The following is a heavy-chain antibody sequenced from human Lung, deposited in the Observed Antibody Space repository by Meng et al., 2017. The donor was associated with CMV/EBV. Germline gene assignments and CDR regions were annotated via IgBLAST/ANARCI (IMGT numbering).Heavy chain of an antibody. CDR1: GFTFSNAW. Sequence: GGSXRLXCAASGFTFSNAWMNWVRQAPGKGLEWVGRIKRITDGGTTDYAAPVKGRFTISRDDSLNTLYLQMNSLRAEDTTLYYCAKEYIAAAGTDYYYGMDVWXQGTTVTVSS. CDR2: IKRITDGGTT. CDR3: AKEYIAAAGTDYYYGMDV. J-gene: IGHJ6*02. V-gene: IGHV3-15*05. D-gene: IGHD6-13*01.